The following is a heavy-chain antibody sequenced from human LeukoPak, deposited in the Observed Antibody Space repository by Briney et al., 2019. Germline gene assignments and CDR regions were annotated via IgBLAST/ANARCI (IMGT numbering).Heavy chain of an antibody. Sequence: PSETLSLTCTVSGGSISSYYWSWIRQPAGKGLEWIGRIYTSGSTNYNPSLKSRVTMSVDTSKNQFSLKLSSVTAADTAVYYCARDGIVVVPAAKNYYYYYYMDVWGKGTTVTVSS. CDR1: GGSISSYY. CDR3: ARDGIVVVPAAKNYYYYYYMDV. CDR2: IYTSGST. V-gene: IGHV4-4*07. J-gene: IGHJ6*03. D-gene: IGHD2-2*01.